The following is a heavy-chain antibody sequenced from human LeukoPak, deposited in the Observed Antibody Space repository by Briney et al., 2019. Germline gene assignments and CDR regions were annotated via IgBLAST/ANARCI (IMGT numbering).Heavy chain of an antibody. J-gene: IGHJ5*02. V-gene: IGHV1-69*05. CDR3: ARDFYIKDCSGGRCRFVL. D-gene: IGHD2-15*01. CDR2: IIPMFGTT. CDR1: GDTFDSYN. Sequence: ASVKVSCRASGDTFDSYNINWVRQAPGQGLEWMGRIIPMFGTTDFAQKFQGRITITTDESTSTGYMELTSLTSEDTAVYYCARDFYIKDCSGGRCRFVLWGQGTIVTVSS.